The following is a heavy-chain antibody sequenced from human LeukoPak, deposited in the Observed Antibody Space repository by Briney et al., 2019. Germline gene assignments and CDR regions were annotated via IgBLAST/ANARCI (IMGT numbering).Heavy chain of an antibody. Sequence: SETLSLTCTVSGGSISSGDYYWSWIRQPPGKGLEWIGYIYYSGSTYYNPSLKSRVTISVDTSKNQFSLKLSSVTAADTAVYYCARDQDYYGSGSLFDYWGQGTLVTVSS. CDR2: IYYSGST. CDR3: ARDQDYYGSGSLFDY. D-gene: IGHD3-10*01. V-gene: IGHV4-30-4*01. CDR1: GGSISSGDYY. J-gene: IGHJ4*02.